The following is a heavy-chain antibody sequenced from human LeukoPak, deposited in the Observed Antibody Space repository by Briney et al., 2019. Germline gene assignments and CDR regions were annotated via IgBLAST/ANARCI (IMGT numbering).Heavy chain of an antibody. V-gene: IGHV4-4*07. Sequence: SKTLSLTCTVSGGSISSYYWSWIRQPAGKGLEWIGRIYTSGSTNYNPSLKSRVTMSVDTSKNQFSLKLSSVTAADTAVYYCARASSGWLQLHYYFDYWGQGTLVTVSS. D-gene: IGHD5-24*01. J-gene: IGHJ4*02. CDR1: GGSISSYY. CDR2: IYTSGST. CDR3: ARASSGWLQLHYYFDY.